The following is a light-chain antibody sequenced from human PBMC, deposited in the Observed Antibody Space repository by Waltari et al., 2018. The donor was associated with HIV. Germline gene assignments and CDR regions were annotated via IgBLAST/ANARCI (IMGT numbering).Light chain of an antibody. CDR1: TSNIGKNT. J-gene: IGLJ2*01. CDR3: ASWDDSLNGPV. Sequence: QSVLTQPPSASGTPEQRVTIPCSWSTSNIGKNTSRWFQQFPGTAPKVLIYGKNQRPSGVPDRFSGSKSGTSASLAISGLQSEDEADYYCASWDDSLNGPVFGGGTKLTVV. CDR2: GKN. V-gene: IGLV1-44*01.